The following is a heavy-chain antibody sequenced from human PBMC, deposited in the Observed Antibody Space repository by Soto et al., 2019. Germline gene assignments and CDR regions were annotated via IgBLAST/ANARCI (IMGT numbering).Heavy chain of an antibody. V-gene: IGHV3-21*01. Sequence: GGSLRLSCAASEFTFSSYSMNWVRQAPGKGLEWVSSISSSSSYIYYADSVKGRFTISRDNAKNSLYLQMNSLRAEDTAVYYCARDWAPYYDILTGPNWFDPWGQGTRVTVS. CDR1: EFTFSSYS. CDR2: ISSSSSYI. J-gene: IGHJ5*02. D-gene: IGHD3-9*01. CDR3: ARDWAPYYDILTGPNWFDP.